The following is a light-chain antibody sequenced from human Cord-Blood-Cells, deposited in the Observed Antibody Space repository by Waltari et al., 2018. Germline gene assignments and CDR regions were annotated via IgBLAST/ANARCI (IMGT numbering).Light chain of an antibody. V-gene: IGKV1-39*01. J-gene: IGKJ3*01. CDR3: QQSYSTPFT. CDR1: QSISSY. CDR2: AAS. Sequence: DIQMTQSPSSLSASVGDRVTITCRASQSISSYLNWYQQKPGKAPKLLIYAASSLQSGVPSMFSGSGSGTDVTLTISSLQPEDFATYYCQQSYSTPFTFGPGTKVDIK.